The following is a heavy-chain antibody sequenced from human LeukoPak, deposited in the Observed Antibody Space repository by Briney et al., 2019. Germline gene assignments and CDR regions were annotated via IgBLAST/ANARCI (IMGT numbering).Heavy chain of an antibody. CDR1: GYTFTKYG. Sequence: ASVKVSCKASGYTFTKYGISWVRQAPGQGLEWMGWISAYKGNTNYAQNLQDRLTMTTDTSTSTAYMELRSLRSDDTAVYYCARVEFDGIAAAGSLDYWGQGILVTVSS. CDR2: ISAYKGNT. J-gene: IGHJ4*02. D-gene: IGHD6-13*01. CDR3: ARVEFDGIAAAGSLDY. V-gene: IGHV1-18*01.